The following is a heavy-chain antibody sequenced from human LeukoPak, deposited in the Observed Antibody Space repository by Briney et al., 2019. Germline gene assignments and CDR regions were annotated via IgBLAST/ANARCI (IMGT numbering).Heavy chain of an antibody. CDR2: IYYSGST. CDR3: ALESRVSARRAFDI. CDR1: GGSISSSSYC. D-gene: IGHD6-6*01. V-gene: IGHV4-39*07. Sequence: KPSKTLSLTCTVSGGSISSSSYCWGWIRQPPGKGLEWIGSIYYSGSTYYNPSLKSRVTISVDTSTNQFSLKLSSVTAADTAVYYCALESRVSARRAFDIWGQGTMVTVSS. J-gene: IGHJ3*02.